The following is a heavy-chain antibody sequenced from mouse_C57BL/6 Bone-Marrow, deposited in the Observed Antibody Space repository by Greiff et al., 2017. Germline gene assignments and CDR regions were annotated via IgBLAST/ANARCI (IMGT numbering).Heavy chain of an antibody. CDR1: GFTFSSYA. D-gene: IGHD1-1*02. J-gene: IGHJ2*01. CDR3: ARGRYGYVDY. CDR2: ISDGGGYT. V-gene: IGHV5-4*03. Sequence: EVMLVESGGGLVKPGGSLKLSCAASGFTFSSYAMSWVRQTPEKRLEWVASISDGGGYTYYPDTVKGRFTISRDNAKNNLYLQMSHLTSEDTAMYYCARGRYGYVDYWGQGTTLTVSS.